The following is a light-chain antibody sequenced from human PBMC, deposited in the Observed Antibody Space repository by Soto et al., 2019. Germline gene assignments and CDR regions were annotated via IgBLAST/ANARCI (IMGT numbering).Light chain of an antibody. CDR1: TGAVTNGHY. Sequence: QAFVTQEPSLTVSPGVTVTLTCCSSTGAVTNGHYPYWFQQKPGQAPRTLVYDTTNRHSWTPARFSGSLLGGKAALTLSGAQPEDEAEYYCLLSYNGPYVFGTGTKVTVL. CDR2: DTT. CDR3: LLSYNGPYV. V-gene: IGLV7-46*01. J-gene: IGLJ1*01.